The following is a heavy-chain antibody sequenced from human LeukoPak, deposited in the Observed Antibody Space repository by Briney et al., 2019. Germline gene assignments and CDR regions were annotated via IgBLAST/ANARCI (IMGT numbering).Heavy chain of an antibody. J-gene: IGHJ4*02. D-gene: IGHD3-10*01. Sequence: PGGSLRLSCAASGFTFDDYAMHWVRQAPGKGLEWVSGISWNSGSIGYADSVKGRFTISRDNAKNSLYLQMNSLRAEDTALYYCAKDIAYGSVSIDYWGQGTLVTVSS. CDR3: AKDIAYGSVSIDY. CDR1: GFTFDDYA. CDR2: ISWNSGSI. V-gene: IGHV3-9*01.